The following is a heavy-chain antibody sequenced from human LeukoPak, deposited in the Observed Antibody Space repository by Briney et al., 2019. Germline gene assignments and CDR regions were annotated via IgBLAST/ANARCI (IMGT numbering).Heavy chain of an antibody. V-gene: IGHV1-24*01. CDR1: GYTLTELS. CDR3: ATVPDYYDSSGYYRPFDY. D-gene: IGHD3-22*01. Sequence: ASVKVSCKVSGYTLTELSMHWVRQAPGQGLEWMGGFDPEGGETIYAQKFQGRVTMTEDTSTDTAYMELSSLRSEDTAVYYCATVPDYYDSSGYYRPFDYWGQGTLVTVSS. CDR2: FDPEGGET. J-gene: IGHJ4*02.